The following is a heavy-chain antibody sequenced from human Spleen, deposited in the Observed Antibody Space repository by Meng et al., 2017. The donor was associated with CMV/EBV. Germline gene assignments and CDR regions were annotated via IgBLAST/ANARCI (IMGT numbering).Heavy chain of an antibody. CDR2: IYMDGRT. Sequence: SCAASGFTVSSNYMSWVRQAPGKGLEWVSVIYMDGRTYYADSVQGRFTMSRDNSKNTLYLQMNSLRAEDTAVYYCARPQPPTYYFDYWGQGTLVTVSS. CDR1: GFTVSSNY. J-gene: IGHJ4*02. CDR3: ARPQPPTYYFDY. V-gene: IGHV3-53*01.